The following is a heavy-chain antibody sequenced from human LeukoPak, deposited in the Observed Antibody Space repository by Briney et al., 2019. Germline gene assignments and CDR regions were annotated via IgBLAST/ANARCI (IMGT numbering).Heavy chain of an antibody. V-gene: IGHV3-11*04. CDR1: GFSFSDLY. CDR3: AKVGYYGSGSEAFDI. D-gene: IGHD3-10*01. J-gene: IGHJ3*02. CDR2: ISSTSSTI. Sequence: PGGSLRLSCAPYGFSFSDLYMSWVSQAPGGGREWVACISSTSSTIYYAHSVKGRFTISRDNAKNSLYLQMNSLRAEDTAVYYCAKVGYYGSGSEAFDIWGQGTMVTVSS.